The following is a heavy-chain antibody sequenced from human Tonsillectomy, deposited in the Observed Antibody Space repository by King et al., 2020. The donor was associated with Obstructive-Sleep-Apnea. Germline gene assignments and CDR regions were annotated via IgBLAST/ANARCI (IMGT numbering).Heavy chain of an antibody. CDR1: GYSISSGYY. V-gene: IGHV4-38-2*02. CDR2: IYHSGST. Sequence: QLQESGPGLVKPSETLSLTCTVSGYSISSGYYWGWIRQPPGKGLEWIGRIYHSGSTYYNPSLKSRVTISVDTSKNQFSLKLSSVTAADTAVYYCARPFDYWGQGTLVTVSS. J-gene: IGHJ4*02. CDR3: ARPFDY.